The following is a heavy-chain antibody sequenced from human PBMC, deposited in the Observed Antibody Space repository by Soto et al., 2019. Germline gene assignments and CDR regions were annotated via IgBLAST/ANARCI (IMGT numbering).Heavy chain of an antibody. CDR3: AKVGDYAWGSYFPY. V-gene: IGHV3-23*01. Sequence: HPVGSLRLSCAASGFTFSSYAMNWVRQAPGKGLEWVSAISGSGGSTYYADSVKGRFTISRDNSKNTLYLQMNSLRAEDTAIYYCAKVGDYAWGSYFPYWGQGTLVTVSS. CDR2: ISGSGGST. J-gene: IGHJ4*02. D-gene: IGHD3-16*01. CDR1: GFTFSSYA.